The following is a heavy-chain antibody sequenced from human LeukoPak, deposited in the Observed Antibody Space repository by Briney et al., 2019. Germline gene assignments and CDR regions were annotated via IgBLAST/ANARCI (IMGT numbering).Heavy chain of an antibody. CDR2: IYYSGST. V-gene: IGHV4-39*01. CDR1: GGSISSSSYY. Sequence: SETLSLTCTVPGGSISSSSYYWGWIRQPPGKGLEGIGSIYYSGSTNYNPSLKSRVTISVDTSKNPFSMKLSSVTAADTAVYYCARHVLSGYLNYWYFDLWGRGTLVTVSS. J-gene: IGHJ2*01. D-gene: IGHD3-3*01. CDR3: ARHVLSGYLNYWYFDL.